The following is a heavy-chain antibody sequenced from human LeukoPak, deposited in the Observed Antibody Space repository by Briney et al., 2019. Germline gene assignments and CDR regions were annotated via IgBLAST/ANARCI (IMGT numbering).Heavy chain of an antibody. CDR3: AGGYYAGPDY. V-gene: IGHV4-34*01. CDR1: GGSFSGYY. CDR2: INHSGST. Sequence: SETLSLTCAVYGGSFSGYYWSWIRQPPGKGLEWIGEINHSGSTNYNPSLKSRVTISVDTSKNQFSLKLSSVTAADTAVYYCAGGYYAGPDYWGQGTLVTVSS. J-gene: IGHJ4*02. D-gene: IGHD3-16*01.